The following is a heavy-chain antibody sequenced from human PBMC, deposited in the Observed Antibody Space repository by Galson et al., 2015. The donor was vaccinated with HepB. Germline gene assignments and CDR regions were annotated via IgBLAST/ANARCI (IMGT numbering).Heavy chain of an antibody. D-gene: IGHD6-19*01. J-gene: IGHJ4*02. CDR1: GGSISSGGYY. Sequence: TLSLTCTVSGGSISSGGYYWSWIRQHPGKGLEWIGYIYYSGSTYYNPSLKSRVTISVDTSKNQFSLKLSSVTAADTAVYYCARGDSSGWPFDYWGQGTLVTVSS. CDR3: ARGDSSGWPFDY. V-gene: IGHV4-31*03. CDR2: IYYSGST.